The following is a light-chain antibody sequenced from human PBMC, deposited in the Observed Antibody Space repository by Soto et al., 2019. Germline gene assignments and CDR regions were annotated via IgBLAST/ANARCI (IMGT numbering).Light chain of an antibody. V-gene: IGKV3-15*01. CDR1: QGNRDT. CDR3: KPYNNWPRT. Sequence: EVVMWQSPATLPLCTGEGASLFCLSSQGNRDTLAPYPHKPGQTPRLLIYDTATMATGVPTRFSRSRSGAEFTLTINSLQSEDFAVYYCKPYNNWPRTFGGGTKVDIK. CDR2: DTA. J-gene: IGKJ4*01.